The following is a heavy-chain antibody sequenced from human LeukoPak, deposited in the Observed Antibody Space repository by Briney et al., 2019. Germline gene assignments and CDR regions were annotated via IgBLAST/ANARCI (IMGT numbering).Heavy chain of an antibody. CDR2: ISGDSRYI. V-gene: IGHV3-21*06. J-gene: IGHJ4*02. Sequence: PGGSLRLSCADSGFTFSDDSLNWVRQAPGKGLEWVSCISGDSRYIYYADSVKGRSTISRDNAQNSLYLHMNSLRAEDTAVYYCARGPFSSSWSDFDYWGQGTLVTVSS. CDR3: ARGPFSSSWSDFDY. CDR1: GFTFSDDS. D-gene: IGHD6-13*01.